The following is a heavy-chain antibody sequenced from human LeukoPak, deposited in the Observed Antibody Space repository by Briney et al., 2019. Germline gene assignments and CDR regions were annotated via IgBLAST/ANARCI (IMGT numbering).Heavy chain of an antibody. J-gene: IGHJ4*02. CDR3: ANLTRVAAAVDN. CDR1: GFTFSSYA. Sequence: GGSLRLSCAASGFTFSSYAMSWVRKAPGKGLEWVSAISGSGGSTYYADSVKGRFTISRDNSKNTLYLQMNSLRAEDTAVYYCANLTRVAAAVDNWGQGTLVTVSS. V-gene: IGHV3-23*01. CDR2: ISGSGGST. D-gene: IGHD2-15*01.